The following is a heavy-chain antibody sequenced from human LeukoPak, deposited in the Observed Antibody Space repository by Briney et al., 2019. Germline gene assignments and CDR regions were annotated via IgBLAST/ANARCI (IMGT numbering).Heavy chain of an antibody. CDR1: GGSFSGYY. Sequence: SETLSLTCAVYGGSFSGYYWSWISQPPGKALEWIGEINHSGSTNYNPSLKSRVTISVDTSKNQFSLKLSSVTAADTAVCYCAKNSSPFAYYYMDVWGKGTTVTVSS. V-gene: IGHV4-34*01. CDR3: AKNSSPFAYYYMDV. CDR2: INHSGST. J-gene: IGHJ6*03. D-gene: IGHD6-13*01.